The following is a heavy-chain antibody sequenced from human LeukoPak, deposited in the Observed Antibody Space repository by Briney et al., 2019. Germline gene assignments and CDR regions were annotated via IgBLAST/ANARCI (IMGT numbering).Heavy chain of an antibody. V-gene: IGHV3-23*01. J-gene: IGHJ4*02. Sequence: GGSLRPSCAASGFTFSDYAMSWVRQAPGKGLEWVSGISGSGHSINYADSVKGRFTISRDNSKNTLFLQMNTLRAEDTAIYYCAKEQIGYNRPVDYWGQGTLVTVSS. CDR3: AKEQIGYNRPVDY. D-gene: IGHD5-24*01. CDR1: GFTFSDYA. CDR2: ISGSGHSI.